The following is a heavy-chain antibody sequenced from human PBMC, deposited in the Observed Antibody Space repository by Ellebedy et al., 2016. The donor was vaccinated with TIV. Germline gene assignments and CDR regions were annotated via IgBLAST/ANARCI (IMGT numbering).Heavy chain of an antibody. D-gene: IGHD1-26*01. J-gene: IGHJ4*02. CDR3: ARDRNTIVGATFYFDY. CDR1: GFTFSSYA. V-gene: IGHV3-23*01. CDR2: ISGSGGST. Sequence: GGSLRLSCAASGFTFSSYAMSWVRQAPGKGLEWVSVISGSGGSTYYADSVKGRFTISRDSSKNTLYLQMNSLRAEDTAVYYCARDRNTIVGATFYFDYWGQGTLVTVSS.